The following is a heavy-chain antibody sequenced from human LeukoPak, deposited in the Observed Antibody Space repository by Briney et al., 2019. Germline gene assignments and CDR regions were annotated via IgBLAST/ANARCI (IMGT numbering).Heavy chain of an antibody. J-gene: IGHJ4*02. CDR2: SATGGST. Sequence: GGSLRLSCAASGFIVSSSYMTWVRQAPGKGLEWVSGVSATGGSTYYADSVKGRFTISRDNSKNTLYLQMNSLRAEDTAVYYCARVRYNSGYIFDYWGQGALVTVSS. D-gene: IGHD5-18*01. V-gene: IGHV3-53*01. CDR3: ARVRYNSGYIFDY. CDR1: GFIVSSSY.